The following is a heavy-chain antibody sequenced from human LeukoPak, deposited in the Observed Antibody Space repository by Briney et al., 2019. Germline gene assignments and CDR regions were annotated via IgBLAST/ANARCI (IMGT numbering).Heavy chain of an antibody. Sequence: GGSLRLSCAASGFTFSSYAMSRVRQAPGKGLEWVSAISGSGGSTYYADSVKGRFTISRDNSKNTLYLQMNSLRAEDTAVYYCAKVPVTMVRGVIQGGAFDIWGQGTMVTVSS. V-gene: IGHV3-23*01. CDR2: ISGSGGST. CDR1: GFTFSSYA. CDR3: AKVPVTMVRGVIQGGAFDI. J-gene: IGHJ3*02. D-gene: IGHD3-10*01.